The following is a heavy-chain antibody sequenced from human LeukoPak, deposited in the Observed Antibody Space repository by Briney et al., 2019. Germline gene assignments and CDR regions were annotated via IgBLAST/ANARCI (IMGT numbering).Heavy chain of an antibody. V-gene: IGHV4-34*01. J-gene: IGHJ2*01. Sequence: SETLSLTCAVHGGPFSGYYWSWIRQAPGKGLEWIGEINHSGSTNYNPSLQSRVTISVDTSENQFSLKLSSVTAADTAVYYCARVRMYISSWFGWYFDLWGRGALVTVSS. CDR3: ARVRMYISSWFGWYFDL. CDR1: GGPFSGYY. CDR2: INHSGST. D-gene: IGHD6-13*01.